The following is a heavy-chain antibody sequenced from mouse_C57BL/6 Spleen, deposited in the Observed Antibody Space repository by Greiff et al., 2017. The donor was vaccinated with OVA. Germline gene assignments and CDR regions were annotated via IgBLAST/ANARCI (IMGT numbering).Heavy chain of an antibody. CDR2: IYPRSGNT. CDR1: GYTFTSYG. J-gene: IGHJ4*01. V-gene: IGHV1-81*01. D-gene: IGHD2-12*01. Sequence: QVQLQQSGAELARPGASVKLSCKASGYTFTSYGISWVKQRTGQGLEWIGEIYPRSGNTYYNEKFKGKATLTADTSSSTAYMELRSLTSEDSAVYFCASNDDGSGDYAMDYWGQGTSVTVSS. CDR3: ASNDDGSGDYAMDY.